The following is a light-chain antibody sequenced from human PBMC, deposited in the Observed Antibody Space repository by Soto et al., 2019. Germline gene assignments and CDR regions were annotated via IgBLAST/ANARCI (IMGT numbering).Light chain of an antibody. J-gene: IGKJ4*01. V-gene: IGKV3-20*01. CDR2: DVS. Sequence: EIVLTQSPGTLSLSPGERATLSCRASPSVSSTYLAWYQQKPGQAPRLLVYDVSTRATGIPDRFSGSGSGTDFTLTISRLEPEDFAVYYCQQYVTSPPRLTFGGGTKVEIK. CDR1: PSVSSTY. CDR3: QQYVTSPPRLT.